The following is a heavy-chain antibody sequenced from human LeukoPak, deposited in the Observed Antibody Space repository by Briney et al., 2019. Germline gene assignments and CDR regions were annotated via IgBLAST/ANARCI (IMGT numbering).Heavy chain of an antibody. J-gene: IGHJ6*03. CDR1: GFTFRSYA. CDR3: AKLADFWSGYYSSFYYYYMDV. V-gene: IGHV3-23*01. Sequence: PGGSLRLSCVGTGFTFRSYAMTWIRQAPGKGLEWVADIGGSGSSAFYADSVKGRFTISRENAKSTLYVEMHSLRVEDTAVYFCAKLADFWSGYYSSFYYYYMDVWGKGTAVTVSS. D-gene: IGHD3-3*01. CDR2: IGGSGSSA.